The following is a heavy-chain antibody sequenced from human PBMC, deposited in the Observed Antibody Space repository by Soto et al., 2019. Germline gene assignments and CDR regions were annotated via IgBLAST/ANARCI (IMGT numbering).Heavy chain of an antibody. J-gene: IGHJ6*02. D-gene: IGHD2-2*01. CDR3: AMGYCSSTSCHRPYYYYGMDV. Sequence: SVKVSCKASGGTFSSYAISWVRQATGQGLKWIGGIIPIFGTANYAQKFQGRVTITADESTSTAYIELSSLRSEDTAVYYCAMGYCSSTSCHRPYYYYGMDVWGQGTTVTVSS. CDR2: IIPIFGTA. CDR1: GGTFSSYA. V-gene: IGHV1-69*13.